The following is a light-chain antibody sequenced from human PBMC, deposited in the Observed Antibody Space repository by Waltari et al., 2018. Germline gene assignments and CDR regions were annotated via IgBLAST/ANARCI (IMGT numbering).Light chain of an antibody. V-gene: IGLV2-11*01. J-gene: IGLJ2*01. CDR3: SSYAGSNTLL. Sequence: QAALTQPPSVSGSPGQSVTISCTGTSSDIGGYNYVSWYQQHPGKAPKLMIYDVSKRPSGVSDRFSGSKSGNTASLTISGLQAEDEADYYCSSYAGSNTLLFSGGTRLTVL. CDR2: DVS. CDR1: SSDIGGYNY.